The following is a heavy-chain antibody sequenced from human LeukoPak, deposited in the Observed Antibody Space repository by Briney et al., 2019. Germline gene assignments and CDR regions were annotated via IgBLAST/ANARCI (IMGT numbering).Heavy chain of an antibody. Sequence: GGSLRLSCAASGFTFSSYAMSWVRQAPGKGLEWVSAMSGSGGSTDYADSVKGRFTISRDNSKNTLYLQMNSLRSEDTAVYYCAKGDFYDSSGYPYFDYWGQGTLVTVSS. CDR2: MSGSGGST. CDR1: GFTFSSYA. J-gene: IGHJ4*02. D-gene: IGHD3-22*01. V-gene: IGHV3-23*01. CDR3: AKGDFYDSSGYPYFDY.